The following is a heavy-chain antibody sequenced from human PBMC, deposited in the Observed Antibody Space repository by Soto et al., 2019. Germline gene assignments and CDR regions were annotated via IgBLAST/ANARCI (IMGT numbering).Heavy chain of an antibody. J-gene: IGHJ4*02. D-gene: IGHD3-22*01. CDR2: ISGSGGST. CDR1: GCTFSSYA. Sequence: EVQLLESGGGLVQPGGSLRLSCAASGCTFSSYAMSWVRQAPGKGLEWVSAISGSGGSTYYADSVKGRFTISRDNSKNTLYLQMNSLRAEDTAVYYCAKENGNYYDSSGYYSTADYWGQGTLVTVSS. CDR3: AKENGNYYDSSGYYSTADY. V-gene: IGHV3-23*01.